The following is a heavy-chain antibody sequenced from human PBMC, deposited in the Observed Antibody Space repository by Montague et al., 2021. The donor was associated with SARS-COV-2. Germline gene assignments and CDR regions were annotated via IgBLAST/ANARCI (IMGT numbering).Heavy chain of an antibody. D-gene: IGHD1-1*01. Sequence: SETLSLTCAVYGGPLRNYYWSWIRQSPGKGLEWIGEIPQGGRAIYKASLRRRVTISFDTSKNQLSLSLTSVTAADGAVYHCAGGERRKGGLGPGRGTEIDQYQPLDVWGQGTTVIVSS. CDR2: IPQGGRA. J-gene: IGHJ6*02. CDR3: AGGERRKGGLGPGRGTEIDQYQPLDV. V-gene: IGHV4-34*01. CDR1: GGPLRNYY.